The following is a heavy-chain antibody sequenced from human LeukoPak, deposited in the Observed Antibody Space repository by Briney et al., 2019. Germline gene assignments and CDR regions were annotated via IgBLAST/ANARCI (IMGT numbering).Heavy chain of an antibody. CDR2: IYYSGST. CDR3: ARADNFGMVNY. D-gene: IGHD3-3*01. J-gene: IGHJ4*02. V-gene: IGHV4-39*01. CDR1: GVSISSSGNY. Sequence: SETLSLTCTVSGVSISSSGNYWVWIRQPPGKGLEWIGSIYYSGSTYYNPSLMSRVTISIETFKNQFSLKLSSVTATDTAVYYCARADNFGMVNYWGQGTLVTVSS.